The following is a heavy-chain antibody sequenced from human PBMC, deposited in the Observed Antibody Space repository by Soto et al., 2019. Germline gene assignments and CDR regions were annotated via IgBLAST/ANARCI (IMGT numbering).Heavy chain of an antibody. Sequence: ASVKVSCKVSGYTLTELSMHWVRQAPGKGLEWMGGFDPEDGETIYAQKFQGRVTITADKSTSTAYMELSSLRSEDTAVYYCASYRPITMVRGANSYYYYYGMDVWGQGTTVTVSS. CDR1: GYTLTELS. CDR2: FDPEDGET. CDR3: ASYRPITMVRGANSYYYYYGMDV. V-gene: IGHV1-24*01. J-gene: IGHJ6*02. D-gene: IGHD3-10*01.